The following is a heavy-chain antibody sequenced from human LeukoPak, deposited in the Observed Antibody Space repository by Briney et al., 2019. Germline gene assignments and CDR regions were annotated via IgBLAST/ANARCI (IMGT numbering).Heavy chain of an antibody. CDR1: GFTFSRYS. V-gene: IGHV3-30*02. CDR2: IRYDGSNK. CDR3: AKDQETYYYGSGSYYGAYDY. D-gene: IGHD3-10*01. J-gene: IGHJ4*02. Sequence: PGGSLRLSCAASGFTFSRYSMNWVRQAPGKGLEWVAFIRYDGSNKYYAEFVKGRFTISRDNSKNTLYLQMNSLRAEDTAVYYCAKDQETYYYGSGSYYGAYDYWGQGTLVTVSS.